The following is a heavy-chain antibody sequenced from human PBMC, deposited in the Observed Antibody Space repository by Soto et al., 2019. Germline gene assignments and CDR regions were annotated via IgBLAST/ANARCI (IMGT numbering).Heavy chain of an antibody. Sequence: QMQLVQSGPEVKKPGTSVKVSCKASGFTFTSSAVQWVRQARGQRLEWIGWIVVGSGNTNYAQKFQERVTITRDMSXSXXYMELSSLRSEDTAVYYCAASYYDFWSGSPNWFDPWGQGTLVTVSS. V-gene: IGHV1-58*01. J-gene: IGHJ5*02. CDR1: GFTFTSSA. CDR3: AASYYDFWSGSPNWFDP. D-gene: IGHD3-3*01. CDR2: IVVGSGNT.